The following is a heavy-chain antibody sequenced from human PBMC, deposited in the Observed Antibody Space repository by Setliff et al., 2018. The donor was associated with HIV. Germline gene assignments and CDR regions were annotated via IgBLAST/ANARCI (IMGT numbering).Heavy chain of an antibody. V-gene: IGHV4-59*12. CDR3: AREDGEYTSSPRWFDP. D-gene: IGHD6-13*01. Sequence: SETLSLTCTVSGGSISSYYWSWIRQPPGKGLEWLAIIYYSGSNYDNPSLKSRVTISVDTSKNQFSLKVSSVNAPDTAVYFCAREDGEYTSSPRWFDPWGQGTQVTVSS. J-gene: IGHJ5*02. CDR2: IYYSGSN. CDR1: GGSISSYY.